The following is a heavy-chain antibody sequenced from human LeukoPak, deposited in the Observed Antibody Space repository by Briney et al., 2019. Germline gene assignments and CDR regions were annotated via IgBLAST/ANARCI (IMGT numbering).Heavy chain of an antibody. V-gene: IGHV3-7*01. D-gene: IGHD2-8*01. Sequence: PGGSLRLSCAASGFTFSSYWMTWVSQAPGKGLEWVANIKQDGSEAYYVDSVKGRFTVSRDNAKNSLYLQLNSLGAEDTAVYYCATRYCTIPACRASSYHCMDNWGKGTTVTVSS. CDR2: IKQDGSEA. CDR3: ATRYCTIPACRASSYHCMDN. CDR1: GFTFSSYW. J-gene: IGHJ6*03.